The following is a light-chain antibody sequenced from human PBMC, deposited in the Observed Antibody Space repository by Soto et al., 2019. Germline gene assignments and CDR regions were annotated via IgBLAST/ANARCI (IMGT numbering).Light chain of an antibody. CDR3: QQYNSWGT. J-gene: IGKJ1*01. Sequence: DIQMTQSPSTLSASVGDRVTITCRARQSISSWLAWYQQKPGKAPKLLIYDASSLESGVPSRFSGSGSGTEFTLTISSLQPDDFATYYCQQYNSWGTFGQGTKVDIK. CDR2: DAS. V-gene: IGKV1-5*01. CDR1: QSISSW.